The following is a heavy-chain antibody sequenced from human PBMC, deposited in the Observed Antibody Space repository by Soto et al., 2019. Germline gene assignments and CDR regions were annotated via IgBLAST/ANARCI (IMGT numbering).Heavy chain of an antibody. CDR3: AKGGAVYDLLTHDY. V-gene: IGHV3-23*01. J-gene: IGHJ4*02. Sequence: EVQLWESGGGLEQPGGSLRLSCAASGFTFRDYAMSWVRQAPGKGLEWVTTITGSSSNLYYSDSVKGQFAISRDNSKNTLYLHMDSLTAEDMAVYYCAKGGAVYDLLTHDYGGQGTLVTVSS. CDR2: ITGSSSNL. CDR1: GFTFRDYA. D-gene: IGHD3-9*01.